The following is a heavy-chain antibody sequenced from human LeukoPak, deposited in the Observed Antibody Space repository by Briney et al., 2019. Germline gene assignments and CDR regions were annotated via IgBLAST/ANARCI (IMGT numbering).Heavy chain of an antibody. J-gene: IGHJ4*02. V-gene: IGHV3-30-3*01. CDR3: ARSTGGAAAGPDY. CDR1: GFTFSSYA. D-gene: IGHD6-13*01. CDR2: ISYDGSNK. Sequence: GRSLRLSCAASGFTFSSYAMHWVRQAPGKGLEWVAVISYDGSNKYYADSVKGRFTISRDNSKNTLYLQMNNLRAEDTAVYYCARSTGGAAAGPDYWGQGTLVTVSS.